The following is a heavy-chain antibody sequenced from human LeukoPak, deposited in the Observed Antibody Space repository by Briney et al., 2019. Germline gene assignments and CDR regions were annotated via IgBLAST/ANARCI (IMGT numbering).Heavy chain of an antibody. CDR1: GFTFSSYA. D-gene: IGHD4-17*01. J-gene: IGHJ4*02. CDR3: PRVRAGYGDYDY. V-gene: IGHV3-64*01. Sequence: PGGSLRLSCAASGFTFSSYAMHWVRQAPGKGLEYVSAISSNGGSTYYANSVKGRFTISRDNSKNTLYLQMGSLRAEDMAVYYCPRVRAGYGDYDYWGQGTLVTVSS. CDR2: ISSNGGST.